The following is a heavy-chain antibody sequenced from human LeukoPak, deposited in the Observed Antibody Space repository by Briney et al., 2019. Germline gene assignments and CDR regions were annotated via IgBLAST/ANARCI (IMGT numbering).Heavy chain of an antibody. CDR1: GGTFNNSA. V-gene: IGHV1-69*05. D-gene: IGHD4-17*01. CDR2: IMPLFGTA. J-gene: IGHJ5*02. CDR3: ARDVHGDYGSGWFDP. Sequence: GSSVKVSCKTSGGTFNNSAISWVRQAPGQGLEWLGGIMPLFGTAGYAQKFQGRVTITKDESTRTVYLELTSLTSDDTAVYYCARDVHGDYGSGWFDPXGQG.